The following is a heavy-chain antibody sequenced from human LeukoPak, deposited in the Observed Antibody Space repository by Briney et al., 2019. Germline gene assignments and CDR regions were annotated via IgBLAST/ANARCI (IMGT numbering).Heavy chain of an antibody. CDR1: GFTFSSYA. V-gene: IGHV3-23*01. J-gene: IGHJ5*02. CDR2: ISGSGGST. CDR3: ANSGHDYDRRGYYLDVALGGT. Sequence: QPGGSLRLSCAASGFTFSSYAMSWDRQAQGKGLEWVSAISGSGGSTYYADSVKGRFTISRDNSKSILYLQMNSLRAEDTAVYFCANSGHDYDRRGYYLDVALGGTCGQGTQVTVSS. D-gene: IGHD3-22*01.